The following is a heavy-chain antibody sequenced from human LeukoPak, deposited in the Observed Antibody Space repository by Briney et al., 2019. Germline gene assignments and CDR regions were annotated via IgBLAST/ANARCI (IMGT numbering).Heavy chain of an antibody. CDR1: GFTVRLNY. Sequence: GGSLRLSCAASGFTVRLNYMTWVRQAPGKGLEWVSIIYSGGDTYYADSVRGRFTVSRDDSKNILYLEMNSLRGDDTGIYHCARAWDYVVGAFDIWGQGTMVTVSS. D-gene: IGHD3-16*01. J-gene: IGHJ3*02. CDR3: ARAWDYVVGAFDI. V-gene: IGHV3-53*01. CDR2: IYSGGDT.